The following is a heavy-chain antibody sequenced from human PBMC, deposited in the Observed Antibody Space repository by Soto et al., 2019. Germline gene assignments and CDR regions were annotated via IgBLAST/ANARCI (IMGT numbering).Heavy chain of an antibody. Sequence: TSETLSLTCAVYGGSFSGYYWSWIRQPPGKGLEWIGEINHSGSTNYNPSLKSRVTISVDTSKNQFSLKLSSVTAADTAVYYCARVHCSGGSCSFYYGMDVWGQGTTVTVSS. CDR1: GGSFSGYY. CDR2: INHSGST. J-gene: IGHJ6*02. D-gene: IGHD2-15*01. CDR3: ARVHCSGGSCSFYYGMDV. V-gene: IGHV4-34*01.